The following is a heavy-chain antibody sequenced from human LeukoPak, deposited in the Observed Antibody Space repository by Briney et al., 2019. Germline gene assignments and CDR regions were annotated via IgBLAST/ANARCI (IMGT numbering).Heavy chain of an antibody. CDR3: ARHRYSYGYFEAASFDY. V-gene: IGHV4-59*08. Sequence: PSETLSLTCTVSGGSISSYYWSWIRQPPGKGLEWIGYIYYSGSTNYNPSLKSRVTISVDTSKNQFSLKLSSVTAADTAVYYCARHRYSYGYFEAASFDYWGQGTLVTVSS. CDR1: GGSISSYY. D-gene: IGHD5-18*01. CDR2: IYYSGST. J-gene: IGHJ4*02.